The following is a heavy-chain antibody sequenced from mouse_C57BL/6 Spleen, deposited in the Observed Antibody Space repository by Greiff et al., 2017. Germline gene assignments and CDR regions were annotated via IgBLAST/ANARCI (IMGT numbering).Heavy chain of an antibody. CDR1: GYTFTSYG. CDR3: AGRQDDGSSYGYFDV. Sequence: QVQLQQSGAELARPGASVKLSCKASGYTFTSYGISWVKQRTGQGLEWIGEIYPRSGNTYYNEKFKGKATLTADKSSSTAYMELRSLTSEDSAVYVCAGRQDDGSSYGYFDVWGTGTTVTVSS. CDR2: IYPRSGNT. J-gene: IGHJ1*03. D-gene: IGHD1-1*01. V-gene: IGHV1-81*01.